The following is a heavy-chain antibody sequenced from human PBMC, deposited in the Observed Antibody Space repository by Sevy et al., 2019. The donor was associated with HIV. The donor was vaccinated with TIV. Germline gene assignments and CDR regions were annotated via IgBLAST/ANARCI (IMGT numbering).Heavy chain of an antibody. CDR3: ARDSPTGYLDY. J-gene: IGHJ4*02. V-gene: IGHV3-7*01. D-gene: IGHD6-13*01. CDR2: IKQDGSEK. Sequence: GGSLRLSCAASGFSFSSYWMSWVRQAPGKGLEWVANIKQDGSEKYYVDSVKGRFTISRDNAKNSLYLQMNSLRAEDTAVYYCARDSPTGYLDYWGQGTLVTVSS. CDR1: GFSFSSYW.